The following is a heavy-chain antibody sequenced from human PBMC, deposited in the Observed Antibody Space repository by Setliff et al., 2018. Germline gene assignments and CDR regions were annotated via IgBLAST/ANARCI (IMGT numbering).Heavy chain of an antibody. CDR1: GYTFTSYA. CDR3: ARDGFEIVVVPAAIYYYSYMDV. CDR2: INAGNGNT. D-gene: IGHD2-2*01. V-gene: IGHV1-3*01. J-gene: IGHJ6*03. Sequence: GASVKVSCKASGYTFTSYAMHWVRQAPGQRLEWMGWINAGNGNTKYSQKFQGRVTITRDTSASTAYMELSSLRSEDTAVYYCARDGFEIVVVPAAIYYYSYMDVWGKGTTVTVSS.